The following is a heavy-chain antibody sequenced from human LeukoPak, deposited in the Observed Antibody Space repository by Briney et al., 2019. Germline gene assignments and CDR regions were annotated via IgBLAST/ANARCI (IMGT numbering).Heavy chain of an antibody. Sequence: PGGSLRLSCAASGFSVSSNYMSWVRQAPGKGLEWVSLIYSGGSTYYADSVKGRFTISRDNSKNTLYLQMTRMRVEDTAVYYCARGVKPGASSFAYWGQGIVVTVSS. J-gene: IGHJ4*02. CDR3: ARGVKPGASSFAY. D-gene: IGHD2-2*01. CDR1: GFSVSSNY. CDR2: IYSGGST. V-gene: IGHV3-53*01.